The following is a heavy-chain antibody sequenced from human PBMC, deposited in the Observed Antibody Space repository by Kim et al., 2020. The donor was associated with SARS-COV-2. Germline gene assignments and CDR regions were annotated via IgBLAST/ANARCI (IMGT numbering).Heavy chain of an antibody. V-gene: IGHV3-9*01. CDR1: GFTFGDYA. CDR2: ISWNSGSI. D-gene: IGHD1-20*01. Sequence: GGSLRLSCAASGFTFGDYAMHWVRQAPGKGLEWVSGISWNSGSIGYADSVKGRFTISRDNAKNSLYLQMNSLRAEDTALYYCAKETLYNWNTHDAFDIWGQGTMVTVSS. J-gene: IGHJ3*02. CDR3: AKETLYNWNTHDAFDI.